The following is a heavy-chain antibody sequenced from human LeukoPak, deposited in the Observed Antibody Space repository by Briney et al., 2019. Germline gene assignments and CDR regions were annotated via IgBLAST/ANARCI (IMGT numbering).Heavy chain of an antibody. Sequence: GGSLRLSCAASGFTFDDYAMHWVRQAPGKGLEWVSLISGDGGITYYEDSVKGRFTISRDNSKNSLYLQMNSLRTEDTALYYCANVYCSSTSCYDEGVDYWGQGTLVTVSS. CDR1: GFTFDDYA. D-gene: IGHD2-2*01. CDR2: ISGDGGIT. CDR3: ANVYCSSTSCYDEGVDY. V-gene: IGHV3-43*02. J-gene: IGHJ4*02.